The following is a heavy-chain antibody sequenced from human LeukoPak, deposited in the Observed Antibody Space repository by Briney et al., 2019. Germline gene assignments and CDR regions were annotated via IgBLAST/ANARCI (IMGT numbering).Heavy chain of an antibody. CDR1: GFTFSSYS. CDR3: ARGSNHGGY. D-gene: IGHD4-11*01. Sequence: GGSLRLSCAASGFTFSSYSMNWVRQAPGKGLGWVSYISSSSTIYYADPVKGRFTISRDNAKNSLYLQMNSLRAEDTAVYYCARGSNHGGYWGQGTLVTVSS. CDR2: ISSSSTI. J-gene: IGHJ4*02. V-gene: IGHV3-48*04.